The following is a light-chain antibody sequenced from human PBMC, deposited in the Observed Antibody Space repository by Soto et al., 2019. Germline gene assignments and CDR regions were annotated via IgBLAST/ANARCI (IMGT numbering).Light chain of an antibody. CDR3: QQRRDWPLT. J-gene: IGKJ4*01. Sequence: EIVLTQSPATLSLSPGERATLSCRASQNIGNQLAWYQQKPGQPPRLLIGEVSNRATATPARFSGSGSGTDFSLTISSVEPEDFAVYYCQQRRDWPLTFGGGTKVEIK. CDR2: EVS. V-gene: IGKV3-11*01. CDR1: QNIGNQ.